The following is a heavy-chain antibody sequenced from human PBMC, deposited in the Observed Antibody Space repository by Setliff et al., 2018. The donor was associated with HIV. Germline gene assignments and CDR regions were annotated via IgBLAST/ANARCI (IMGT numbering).Heavy chain of an antibody. Sequence: ASVKVSCKASGYSFTDYYIHWVRQAPGQGLEWMGRINPNIKPNRGGGTNYAQKFQGRVTITRDMSINTAYMELSILRSDDTAVYYCARDKEKWECYYKYYSMDVWGRGTKVTVSS. D-gene: IGHD1-26*01. CDR1: GYSFTDYY. V-gene: IGHV1-2*06. CDR3: ARDKEKWECYYKYYSMDV. CDR2: INPNIKPNRGGGT. J-gene: IGHJ6*03.